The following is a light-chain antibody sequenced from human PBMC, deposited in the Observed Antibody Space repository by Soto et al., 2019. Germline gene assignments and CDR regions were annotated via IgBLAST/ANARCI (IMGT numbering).Light chain of an antibody. Sequence: QAVVTQPAAVSGSPGQSITISCTGTSSDIGGHNFVSWYQHHPGKAPKLLIYEVSYRASGVSNRFTGSKSANTASLTISGLQAEDEADYSCSSYTTSSYVVFGGGTKLTVL. J-gene: IGLJ2*01. V-gene: IGLV2-14*01. CDR3: SSYTTSSYVV. CDR1: SSDIGGHNF. CDR2: EVS.